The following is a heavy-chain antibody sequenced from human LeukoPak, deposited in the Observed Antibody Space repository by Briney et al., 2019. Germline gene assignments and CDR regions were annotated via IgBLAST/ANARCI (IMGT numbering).Heavy chain of an antibody. D-gene: IGHD2-2*01. Sequence: GGSLRLSCAASGFTFSRYGMHWARQAPGKGLEWVSGISGGGDGTYYADSAKGRFTISRDNSKNTLYLQMNSLRAEDTAVYYCAKRVSAAATGRAFDIWGQGTMVTVSS. CDR2: ISGGGDGT. V-gene: IGHV3-23*01. CDR1: GFTFSRYG. J-gene: IGHJ3*02. CDR3: AKRVSAAATGRAFDI.